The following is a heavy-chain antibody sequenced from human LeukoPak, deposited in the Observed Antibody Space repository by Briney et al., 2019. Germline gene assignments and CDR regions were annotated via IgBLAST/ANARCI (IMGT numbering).Heavy chain of an antibody. CDR1: GFTFGAYA. CDR2: IRSKAYGGTT. D-gene: IGHD3-3*01. J-gene: IGHJ5*02. Sequence: PGRSLRLSFTASGFTFGAYAMSWVRQAPGKGREGVEFIRSKAYGGTTEYAASVKGRFTISRDDSKSIAYLQMNTLKTEDTAVYYCTGTYYDFWSGINWFDPWGQGTLVTVSS. V-gene: IGHV3-49*04. CDR3: TGTYYDFWSGINWFDP.